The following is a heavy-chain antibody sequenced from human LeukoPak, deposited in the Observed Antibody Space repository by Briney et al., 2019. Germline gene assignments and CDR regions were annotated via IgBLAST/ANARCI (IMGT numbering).Heavy chain of an antibody. D-gene: IGHD2-21*02. CDR3: ATPARRLRDGNYFDY. CDR1: GYTLTELS. V-gene: IGHV1-24*01. CDR2: FDPEDGET. Sequence: APVKVSCKVSGYTLTELSMHWVRQAPGKGLEWMGGFDPEDGETIYAQKFQGRVTMTEDTSTDTAYMELSSLRSEDTAVYYCATPARRLRDGNYFDYWGQGTLVTVSS. J-gene: IGHJ4*02.